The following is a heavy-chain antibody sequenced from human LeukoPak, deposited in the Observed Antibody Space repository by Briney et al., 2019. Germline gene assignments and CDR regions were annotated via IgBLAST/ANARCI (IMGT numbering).Heavy chain of an antibody. D-gene: IGHD6-13*01. CDR1: GYTFTSYG. J-gene: IGHJ5*02. CDR2: ISAYSGNT. CDR3: ARDRRGIAAAGTRGNWFDP. Sequence: ASVKVSCKASGYTFTSYGFSWVRQAPGQGLEWMGWISAYSGNTNYGQKLQGRVTMTTDTSTSTAYLQLRSLRSDDTAVYYCARDRRGIAAAGTRGNWFDPWGQGTLVTVSS. V-gene: IGHV1-18*01.